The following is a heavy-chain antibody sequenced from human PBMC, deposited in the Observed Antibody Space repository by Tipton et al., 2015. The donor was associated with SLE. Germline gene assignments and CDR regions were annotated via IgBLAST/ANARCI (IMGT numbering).Heavy chain of an antibody. J-gene: IGHJ3*02. Sequence: TLSLTCTVSGGSISSSSYYWGWIRQPPGKGLEWIGSIYYSGSTYYNPSLKSRVTISVDTSKNQFSLKLSSVTAADTAVYYCARRWFGDQDAFDIWGQGTMVTVSS. CDR1: GGSISSSSYY. CDR2: IYYSGST. V-gene: IGHV4-39*01. D-gene: IGHD3-10*01. CDR3: ARRWFGDQDAFDI.